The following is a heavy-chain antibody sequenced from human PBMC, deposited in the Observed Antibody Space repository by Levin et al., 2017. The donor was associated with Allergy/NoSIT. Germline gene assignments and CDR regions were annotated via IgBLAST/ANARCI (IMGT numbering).Heavy chain of an antibody. Sequence: SETLSLTCAVSGGSISSGGYSWSWIRQPPGKGLEWIGYIYHSGSTYYNPSLKSRVTISVDRSKNQFSLKLSSVTAADTAVYYCARSLAAAGYWYFDLWGRGTLVTVSS. CDR2: IYHSGST. CDR3: ARSLAAAGYWYFDL. CDR1: GGSISSGGYS. D-gene: IGHD6-13*01. J-gene: IGHJ2*01. V-gene: IGHV4-30-2*01.